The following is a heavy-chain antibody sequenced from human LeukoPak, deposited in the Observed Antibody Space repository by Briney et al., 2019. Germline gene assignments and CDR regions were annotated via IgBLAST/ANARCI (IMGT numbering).Heavy chain of an antibody. CDR1: GDSVTSNRAA. Sequence: SQTLSLSCDISGDSVTSNRAAWTWIRQSPSRGLEWLGRTYYRSKWYYDYAVSVKSRISINADTSKSQVSLQLNSVTPEDTAVYYCARIRVGATDAFDIWGQGTMVTVSS. CDR3: ARIRVGATDAFDI. D-gene: IGHD1-26*01. CDR2: TYYRSKWYY. V-gene: IGHV6-1*01. J-gene: IGHJ3*02.